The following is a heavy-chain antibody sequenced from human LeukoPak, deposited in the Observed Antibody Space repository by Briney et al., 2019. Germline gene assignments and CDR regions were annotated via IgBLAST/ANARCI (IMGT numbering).Heavy chain of an antibody. CDR3: VREARGYHYTYFDY. V-gene: IGHV3-13*01. Sequence: GGSLRLSCTASGFTLGGHDMHWVRQTTGNGLEWVAAVSAGHHAFYAGSVKGRFTVSREDAKNSLYLQMNSLRAGDTAVYYCVREARGYHYTYFDYWGQGSLVTVSS. J-gene: IGHJ4*02. D-gene: IGHD5-18*01. CDR2: VSAGHHA. CDR1: GFTLGGHD.